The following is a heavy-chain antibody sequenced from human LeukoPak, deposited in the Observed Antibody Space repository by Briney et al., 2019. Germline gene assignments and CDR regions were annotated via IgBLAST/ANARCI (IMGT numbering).Heavy chain of an antibody. CDR2: ISSDSSTI. V-gene: IGHV3-48*01. D-gene: IGHD1-1*01. Sequence: GGSLRLSCAASGFAFSNYNMNWVRQAPGKGLEWVSYISSDSSTINYGDSVKGRFTISRDNAKNSLYLQMNSLRAGDTAVYYCAKNDFFDYWGQGTLVTVSS. CDR1: GFAFSNYN. CDR3: AKNDFFDY. J-gene: IGHJ4*02.